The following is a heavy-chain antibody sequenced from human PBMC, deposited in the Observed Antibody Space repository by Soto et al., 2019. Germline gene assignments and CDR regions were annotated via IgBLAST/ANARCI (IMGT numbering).Heavy chain of an antibody. CDR2: TSYNGKIE. V-gene: IGHV3-30*18. CDR1: GFSFSHYG. J-gene: IGHJ4*02. D-gene: IGHD3-9*01. CDR3: AKDWGNYDILTGYSN. Sequence: GGSLRLSCTASGFSFSHYGMHWVRQAPGKGLEWVAVTSYNGKIEHYADSVKGRFTISRDNSKNTLYLQMNSLRAEDTAMYYCAKDWGNYDILTGYSNWGQGTLVTVSS.